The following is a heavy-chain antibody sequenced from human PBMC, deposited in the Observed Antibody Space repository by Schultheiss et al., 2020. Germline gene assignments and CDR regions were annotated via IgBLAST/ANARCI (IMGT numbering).Heavy chain of an antibody. CDR1: GFTFLSYE. CDR2: ISSSGRTI. D-gene: IGHD4-17*01. Sequence: GGSLRLSCAASGFTFLSYEMNWVRQAPGKGLEWVSYISSSGRTIYYTDSVKGRFTISRATAENSLYLQMNSLRAEDTAVYYCARGQDYGDYSLDFWGQGTLVTVSS. V-gene: IGHV3-48*03. CDR3: ARGQDYGDYSLDF. J-gene: IGHJ4*02.